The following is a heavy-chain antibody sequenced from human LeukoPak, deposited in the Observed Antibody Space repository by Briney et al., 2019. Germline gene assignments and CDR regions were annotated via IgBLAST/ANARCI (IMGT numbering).Heavy chain of an antibody. V-gene: IGHV4-34*01. CDR3: ARDETYGAHDY. Sequence: PSETLSLTCAVYGGSFSGYYWGWIGKPPGKGLEWIGEINHSGSTNYNPSLKSRVTISVDTSKNQFSLKLSSVTAADTAVYYCARDETYGAHDYWGQGTLVTVSS. CDR2: INHSGST. J-gene: IGHJ4*02. CDR1: GGSFSGYY. D-gene: IGHD3-10*01.